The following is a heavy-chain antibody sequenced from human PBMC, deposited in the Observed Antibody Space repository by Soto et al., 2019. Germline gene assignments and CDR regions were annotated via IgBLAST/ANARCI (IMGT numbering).Heavy chain of an antibody. V-gene: IGHV3-23*01. CDR1: GFTFSSYA. D-gene: IGHD3-3*01. CDR2: ISGSGGST. J-gene: IGHJ4*02. Sequence: RRLSCAASGFTFSSYAMSWARQAPGKGLEWVSAISGSGGSTYYADSVKGRFTISRDNSKNTLYLQMNSLRAEDTAVYYCAKGNDFWSGYYEYWGQGTLVTVSS. CDR3: AKGNDFWSGYYEY.